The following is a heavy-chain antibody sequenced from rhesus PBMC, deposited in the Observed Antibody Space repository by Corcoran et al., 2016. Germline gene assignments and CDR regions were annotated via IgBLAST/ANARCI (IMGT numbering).Heavy chain of an antibody. V-gene: IGHV3-100*02. CDR2: ISGSGGTL. Sequence: DVQLVESGGGLVKPGGSLRLSCVASGFTFSSYERHWVRQAPGKGLEWVSVISGSGGTLYYADSVKVRFTISRDNAKNSLFLQMNSMRAEDTAVYYCTSGYSGSWNSLPWGQGVLVTVSS. J-gene: IGHJ4*01. D-gene: IGHD6-25*01. CDR3: TSGYSGSWNSLP. CDR1: GFTFSSYE.